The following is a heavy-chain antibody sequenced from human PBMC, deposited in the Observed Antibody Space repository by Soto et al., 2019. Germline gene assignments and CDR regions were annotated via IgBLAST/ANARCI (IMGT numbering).Heavy chain of an antibody. V-gene: IGHV4-59*11. CDR2: IYYSGST. J-gene: IGHJ4*02. D-gene: IGHD3-3*01. CDR3: ARTGVDFYFDL. CDR1: GCSISGHY. Sequence: PSETLSLTCTVSGCSISGHYWSWIRRPPGKGLEWIGYIYYSGSTNYNPSLKSRVTISIDTSKNQFSLKLSSVTAVDTAVYYCARTGVDFYFDLWGQGTLVTVSS.